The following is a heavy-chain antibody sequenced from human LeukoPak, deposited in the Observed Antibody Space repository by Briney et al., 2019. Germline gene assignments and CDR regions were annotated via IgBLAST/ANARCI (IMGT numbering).Heavy chain of an antibody. D-gene: IGHD3-22*01. J-gene: IGHJ4*02. CDR2: INHSGST. Sequence: PSETLSLTCAVYGGSFSGYYWSWICQPPGKGLEWIGEINHSGSTNYNPSLKSRVTISVDTSKNQFSLKLSSVTAADTAVYYCARVAGWDYDSSGYYWGYDYWGQGTLVTVSS. V-gene: IGHV4-34*01. CDR1: GGSFSGYY. CDR3: ARVAGWDYDSSGYYWGYDY.